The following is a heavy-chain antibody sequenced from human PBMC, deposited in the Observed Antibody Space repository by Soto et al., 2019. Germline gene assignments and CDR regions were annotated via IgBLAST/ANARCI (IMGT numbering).Heavy chain of an antibody. CDR2: IYYSGST. V-gene: IGHV4-59*08. CDR1: GGSISSYY. Sequence: SETLSLTCTVSGGSISSYYWSWIRQPPGKGLEWIGYIYYSGSTNYNPSLKSRVTISVDTSKKQFSLKLNSMTAADTAVYYCARHNYGSGSTYFDYWGQGTLVTVSS. D-gene: IGHD3-10*01. CDR3: ARHNYGSGSTYFDY. J-gene: IGHJ4*02.